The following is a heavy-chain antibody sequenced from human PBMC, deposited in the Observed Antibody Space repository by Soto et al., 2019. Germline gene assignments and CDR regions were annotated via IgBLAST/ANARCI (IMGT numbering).Heavy chain of an antibody. CDR2: FDPEDGET. D-gene: IGHD2-2*01. CDR1: GYTLTELS. CDR3: ATSTDIVVVPAAQPPYYYYGMDV. J-gene: IGHJ6*02. Sequence: GASVKVSCKVSGYTLTELSMHWVRQAPGKGLEWMGGFDPEDGETIYAQKFQGRVTMTEDTSTDTAYMELSSLRSEDTAVYYCATSTDIVVVPAAQPPYYYYGMDVWGQGTTVTVSS. V-gene: IGHV1-24*01.